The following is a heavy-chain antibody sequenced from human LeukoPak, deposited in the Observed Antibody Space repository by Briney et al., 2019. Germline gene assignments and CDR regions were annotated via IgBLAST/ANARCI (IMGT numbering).Heavy chain of an antibody. CDR1: GFTFSSYW. J-gene: IGHJ4*02. Sequence: PGGSLRLSCAAAGFTFSSYWMSWVRQAPGKGLEWVANIKQDGSEKYYVDSVKGRFTISRDNAKNSLYLQMNSLRAEDTAVYYCARTQMVRGSPRGLDYWGQGTLATVSS. V-gene: IGHV3-7*01. D-gene: IGHD3-10*01. CDR2: IKQDGSEK. CDR3: ARTQMVRGSPRGLDY.